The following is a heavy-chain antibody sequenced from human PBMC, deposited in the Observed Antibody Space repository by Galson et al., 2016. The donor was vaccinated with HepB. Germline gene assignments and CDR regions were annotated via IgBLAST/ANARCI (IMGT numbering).Heavy chain of an antibody. CDR3: VRDHGSSWPYNWFAP. J-gene: IGHJ5*02. CDR2: INAGNGIT. D-gene: IGHD6-13*01. Sequence: SVKVSCKASGYTFTFYTMHWLRQAPGQRPEWVGWINAGNGITKYSQKLQDRITITRDTSAYTVHMELSGLRFEDTAVYYCVRDHGSSWPYNWFAPWGQGTLVTVSS. V-gene: IGHV1-3*01. CDR1: GYTFTFYT.